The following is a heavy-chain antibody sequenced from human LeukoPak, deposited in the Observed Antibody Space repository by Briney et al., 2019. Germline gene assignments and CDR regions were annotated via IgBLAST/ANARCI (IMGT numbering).Heavy chain of an antibody. V-gene: IGHV1-8*01. CDR3: TRGGLTTIHY. D-gene: IGHD4-11*01. Sequence: ASVKVSCKASGNTFTRYAINWVRQATGQGLEWMGWINPNSGNTGYAQKFQGRVTLTRNTSISIAYMELANLRSEDTAVYYCTRGGLTTIHYWGQGTLVTVSS. CDR1: GNTFTRYA. J-gene: IGHJ4*02. CDR2: INPNSGNT.